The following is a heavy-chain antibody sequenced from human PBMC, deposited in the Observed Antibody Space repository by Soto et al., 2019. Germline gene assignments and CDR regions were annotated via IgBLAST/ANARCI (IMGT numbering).Heavy chain of an antibody. Sequence: PSETLSLTCTVSGGSISSGGYYWSWIRQHPGKGLEWIGYIYYSGSTYYNPSLKSRVTISVDTSKNQFSLKLSSVTAADTAVYYCARETGCSGGSCYNWFDPWGQGTLV. V-gene: IGHV4-31*03. J-gene: IGHJ5*02. CDR1: GGSISSGGYY. CDR3: ARETGCSGGSCYNWFDP. D-gene: IGHD2-15*01. CDR2: IYYSGST.